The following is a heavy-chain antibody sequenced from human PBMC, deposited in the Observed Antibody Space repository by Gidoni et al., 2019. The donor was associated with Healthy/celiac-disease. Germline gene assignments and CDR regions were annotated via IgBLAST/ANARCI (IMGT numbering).Heavy chain of an antibody. Sequence: QVQLVESGGGVVQPGRSLRLYCAASGFTFSCCGMHWVRQAPGKGLEWVAVIWYDGSNKYYADSVKGRFTISRDNSKNTLYLQMNSLRAEDTAVYYCARDGGQWLVQGVFDYWGQGTLVTVSS. CDR2: IWYDGSNK. CDR3: ARDGGQWLVQGVFDY. D-gene: IGHD6-19*01. J-gene: IGHJ4*02. CDR1: GFTFSCCG. V-gene: IGHV3-33*01.